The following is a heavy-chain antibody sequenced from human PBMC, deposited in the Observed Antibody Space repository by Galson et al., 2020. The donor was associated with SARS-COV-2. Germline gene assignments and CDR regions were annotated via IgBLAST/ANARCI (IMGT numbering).Heavy chain of an antibody. CDR2: INSDGSRT. V-gene: IGHV3-74*01. J-gene: IGHJ4*02. CDR3: ARVGVDSSGWTTLDY. D-gene: IGHD6-19*01. Sequence: GGFLRLSCAASGFTFSSHWMHWVRQAPGTGLVWVSNINSDGSRTNYADSVKGRFTISRDNAKDTLYLQMNSLRAEDTAVYYCARVGVDSSGWTTLDYWGQGTLVTVSS. CDR1: GFTFSSHW.